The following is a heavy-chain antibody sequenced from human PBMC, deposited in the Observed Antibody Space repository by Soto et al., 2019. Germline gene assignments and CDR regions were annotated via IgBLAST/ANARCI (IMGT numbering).Heavy chain of an antibody. CDR3: AYHCSSTSCVDY. CDR2: INPSGGST. CDR1: GYSFTNYY. D-gene: IGHD2-2*01. Sequence: GASVKVSCKASGYSFTNYYMHWVRQAPGQGLEWMGIINPSGGSTSYAQKFQGRVTMTRDTSTSTVYMELSSLRSEDTAVYYCAYHCSSTSCVDYWGQGTLVTVSS. J-gene: IGHJ4*02. V-gene: IGHV1-46*03.